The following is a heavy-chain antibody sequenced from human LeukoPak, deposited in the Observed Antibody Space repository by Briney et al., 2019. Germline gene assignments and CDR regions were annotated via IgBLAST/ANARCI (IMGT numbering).Heavy chain of an antibody. J-gene: IGHJ3*02. CDR3: ARDEDIVVVPAASGAFDI. D-gene: IGHD2-2*01. Sequence: GASVKVSCKASGGTFSSYAISWVRQAPGRGLEWMGGIIPIFGTANYAQKFQGRVTITTAESTSTAYMELSSLRSEDTAVYYCARDEDIVVVPAASGAFDIWGQGTMVTVSS. CDR2: IIPIFGTA. V-gene: IGHV1-69*05. CDR1: GGTFSSYA.